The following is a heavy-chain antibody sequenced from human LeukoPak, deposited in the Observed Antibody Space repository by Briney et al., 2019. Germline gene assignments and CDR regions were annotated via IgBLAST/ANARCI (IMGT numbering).Heavy chain of an antibody. CDR1: GGSSSGYY. D-gene: IGHD3-22*01. CDR2: INHSGST. Sequence: SETLSLTCAVYGGSSSGYYWSWIRQPPGKGLEWIGEINHSGSTNYNPSLKSRVTISVDTSKNQFSLKLSSVTAADTAVYYCARGGYYDSSGPYRAYEDCWGQGTLVTVSS. J-gene: IGHJ4*02. CDR3: ARGGYYDSSGPYRAYEDC. V-gene: IGHV4-34*01.